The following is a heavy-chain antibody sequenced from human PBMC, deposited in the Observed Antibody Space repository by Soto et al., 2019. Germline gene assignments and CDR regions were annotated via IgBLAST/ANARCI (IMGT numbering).Heavy chain of an antibody. CDR3: ARRMVAATNLAFDI. V-gene: IGHV4-59*08. CDR2: IYYSGST. CDR1: GGSISSYY. Sequence: SETLSLTCTVSGGSISSYYWSWIRQPPGKGLEWIGYIYYSGSTNYNPSLKSRVTIPVDTSKNQFSLKLSSVTAADTAVYYCARRMVAATNLAFDIWGQGTMVTVSS. J-gene: IGHJ3*02. D-gene: IGHD2-15*01.